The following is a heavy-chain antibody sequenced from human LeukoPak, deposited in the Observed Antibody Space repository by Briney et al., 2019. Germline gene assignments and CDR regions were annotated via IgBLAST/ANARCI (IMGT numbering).Heavy chain of an antibody. D-gene: IGHD3-9*01. J-gene: IGHJ4*02. V-gene: IGHV3-23*01. CDR2: ISDSGGST. CDR3: APDQRGSDWSRDD. CDR1: GFIFSNYA. Sequence: GGSLRLSCVVSGFIFSNYAMTWVRQAPGKGVEWVSVISDSGGSTHYADSLKGRFIISRDNSRDTLYLQMNSLRAQDRAVYYGAPDQRGSDWSRDDWGQGTLVTVSS.